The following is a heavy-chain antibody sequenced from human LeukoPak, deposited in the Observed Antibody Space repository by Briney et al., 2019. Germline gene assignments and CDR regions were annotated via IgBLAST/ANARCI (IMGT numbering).Heavy chain of an antibody. J-gene: IGHJ6*03. D-gene: IGHD6-13*01. V-gene: IGHV4-4*02. CDR2: INHSGST. Sequence: SGTLSLTCVVSGGSISSSNWWSWVRQPPEKGLEWIGEINHSGSTNYNPSLKSRVTISVDTSKNQFSLKLSSVTAADTAVYYCARADYSSTWSHDYYYMDVWGKGTTVTVSS. CDR3: ARADYSSTWSHDYYYMDV. CDR1: GGSISSSNW.